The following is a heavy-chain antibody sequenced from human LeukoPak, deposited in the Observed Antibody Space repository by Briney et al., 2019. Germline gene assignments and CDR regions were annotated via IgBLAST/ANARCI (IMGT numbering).Heavy chain of an antibody. D-gene: IGHD2-21*01. CDR3: ARVYCGGDCYPPGDAFDI. J-gene: IGHJ3*02. V-gene: IGHV4-59*12. CDR2: IYHSGST. Sequence: SETLSLTCTVSGGSISSYYWSWIRQPPGKGLEWIGYIYHSGSTYYNPSLKSRVTISVDRSKNQFSLKLSSVTAADTAVYYCARVYCGGDCYPPGDAFDIWGQGTMVTVSS. CDR1: GGSISSYY.